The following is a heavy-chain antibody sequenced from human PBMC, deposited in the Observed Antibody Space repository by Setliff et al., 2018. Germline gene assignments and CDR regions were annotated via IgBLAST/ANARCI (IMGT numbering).Heavy chain of an antibody. CDR1: DGSLSTYY. J-gene: IGHJ6*03. D-gene: IGHD3-3*01. Sequence: TLSLTCTVSDGSLSTYYWSWIRQPAGKGLEWIGQIYTTVSANSVSTNYNPSLQSRVTILLDTSKNQFSLTLTSVTAADTAVYYCARMTGFQYIDVWGKGTTVTVS. CDR3: ARMTGFQYIDV. CDR2: IYTTVSANSVST. V-gene: IGHV4-4*07.